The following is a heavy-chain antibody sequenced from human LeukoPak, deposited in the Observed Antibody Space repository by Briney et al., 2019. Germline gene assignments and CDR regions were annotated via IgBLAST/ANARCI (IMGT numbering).Heavy chain of an antibody. J-gene: IGHJ4*02. CDR2: ISAYNGNT. V-gene: IGHV1-18*01. D-gene: IGHD2-15*01. Sequence: ASVKVSCTASGYTFTSYGISWVRQAPGQGLEWMGWISAYNGNTNYAQKLQGRVTMTTDTSTSTAYMELRSLRSDDTAVYYCARAGRGCSGGSCYSRYWGQGTLVTVSS. CDR1: GYTFTSYG. CDR3: ARAGRGCSGGSCYSRY.